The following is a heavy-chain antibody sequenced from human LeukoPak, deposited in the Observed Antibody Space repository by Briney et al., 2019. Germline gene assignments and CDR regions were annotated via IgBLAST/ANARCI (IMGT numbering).Heavy chain of an antibody. V-gene: IGHV3-30*02. CDR1: GFTFSSYG. Sequence: QTGGSLRLSCAASGFTFSSYGMHWVRQAPGKGLEWVAFIRYDGSNKYYADSVKGRFTISRDNSKNTLYLQMNSLRAEDTAVYYCAKKETNPFDIWGQGTMVTVSS. CDR3: AKKETNPFDI. J-gene: IGHJ3*02. CDR2: IRYDGSNK.